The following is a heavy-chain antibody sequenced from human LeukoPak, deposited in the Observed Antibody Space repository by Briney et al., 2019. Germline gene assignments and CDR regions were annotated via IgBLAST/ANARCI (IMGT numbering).Heavy chain of an antibody. CDR1: GGIFSRYA. CDR2: IIPILGIA. CDR3: ARDRAPPYSSSWYSREDNWCDP. D-gene: IGHD6-13*01. V-gene: IGHV1-69*04. J-gene: IGHJ5*02. Sequence: SSVKVSCKASGGIFSRYAISWVRQAPGQGLEWMGRIIPILGIANYAQKFQGRLTITTNKSTSTAYMELSNLRSEDTAVYYCARDRAPPYSSSWYSREDNWCDPWGQGTPVTVSS.